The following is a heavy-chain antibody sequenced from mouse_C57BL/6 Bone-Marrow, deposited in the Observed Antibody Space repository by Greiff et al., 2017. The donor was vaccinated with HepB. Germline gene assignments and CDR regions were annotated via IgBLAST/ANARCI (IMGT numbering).Heavy chain of an antibody. CDR2: ISSGSSTI. V-gene: IGHV5-17*01. J-gene: IGHJ3*01. D-gene: IGHD1-1*01. CDR3: DRILLRAWFAC. CDR1: GFTFSAYG. Sequence: EVQRVQSGGCLVKPGGSLTLSCAASGFTFSAYGMHWVRQAPEKGLEWVAYISSGSSTIYYADTVKGRFTISRDNAKNTLFLQMTSLRSEDTAMYYCDRILLRAWFACWGQVTPVTVSA.